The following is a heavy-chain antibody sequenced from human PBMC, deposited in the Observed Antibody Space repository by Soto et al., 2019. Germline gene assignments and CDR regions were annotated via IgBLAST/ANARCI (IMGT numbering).Heavy chain of an antibody. CDR3: ARGGFGRVWLFGY. Sequence: QVQLVQSGAEVKKPGASVKVSCKASGYTFTGYYMHWVRQAPGQGLEWMGWINPNSGGTNYAQKCEGWVTMTRDTSISTAYMELSRLRSDDTAVYYCARGGFGRVWLFGYWGQGTLVTVSS. D-gene: IGHD3-10*01. CDR2: INPNSGGT. CDR1: GYTFTGYY. J-gene: IGHJ4*02. V-gene: IGHV1-2*04.